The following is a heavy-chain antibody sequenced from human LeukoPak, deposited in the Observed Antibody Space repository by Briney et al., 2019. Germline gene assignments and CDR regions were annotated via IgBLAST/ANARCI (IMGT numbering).Heavy chain of an antibody. J-gene: IGHJ3*02. CDR2: MNPNSGNT. V-gene: IGHV1-8*02. Sequence: ASVKVSCKASGYIFTSYGISWVRQATGQGLEWMGWMNPNSGNTGYAQKFQGRVTMTRNTSISTAYMELSSLRSEDTAVYYCARGVYGDVFDIWGQGTMVTVSS. CDR1: GYIFTSYG. D-gene: IGHD1-14*01. CDR3: ARGVYGDVFDI.